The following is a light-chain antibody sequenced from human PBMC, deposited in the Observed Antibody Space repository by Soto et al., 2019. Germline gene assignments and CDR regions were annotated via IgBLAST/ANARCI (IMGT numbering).Light chain of an antibody. CDR3: QKYGSSPWT. CDR2: GAS. Sequence: EIVLTQSPGTLSLSPGERATLSCRASQSVSSSYLAWYQQKPGQAPRLLIYGASSRATGIPDRFSGSGSGTDFTLTISRLEPEDFAVYYCQKYGSSPWTFCQGTKVEIK. J-gene: IGKJ1*01. CDR1: QSVSSSY. V-gene: IGKV3-20*01.